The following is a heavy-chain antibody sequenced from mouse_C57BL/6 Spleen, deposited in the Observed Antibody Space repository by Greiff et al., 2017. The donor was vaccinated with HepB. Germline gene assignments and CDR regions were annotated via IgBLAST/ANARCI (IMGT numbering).Heavy chain of an antibody. J-gene: IGHJ4*01. CDR3: ARRAITTVVATDYYAMDY. CDR2: IDPNRGGT. Sequence: VQLQQPGAELVKPGASVKLSCKASGYTFTSYWMHWVKPRPGPGLEWIGRIDPNRGGTKYNEKFKSKATLTVDKPSSTAYMQLSSLTSEDSAVYYCARRAITTVVATDYYAMDYWGQGTSVTVSS. CDR1: GYTFTSYW. V-gene: IGHV1-72*01. D-gene: IGHD1-1*01.